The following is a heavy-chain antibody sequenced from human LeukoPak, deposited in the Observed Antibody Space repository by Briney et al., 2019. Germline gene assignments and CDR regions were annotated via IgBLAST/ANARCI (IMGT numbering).Heavy chain of an antibody. J-gene: IGHJ5*02. V-gene: IGHV4-39*07. D-gene: IGHD3-22*01. Sequence: SETLSLTCTVSGGSISSGSYYWGWIRQPPGKGLEWIGSIYYSGTTYYNPSLKSRVTISLDTSKNQFSLKLSSVTAADTAVYYCARGDSSGPFNWFDPWGQGTLVTVSS. CDR3: ARGDSSGPFNWFDP. CDR2: IYYSGTT. CDR1: GGSISSGSYY.